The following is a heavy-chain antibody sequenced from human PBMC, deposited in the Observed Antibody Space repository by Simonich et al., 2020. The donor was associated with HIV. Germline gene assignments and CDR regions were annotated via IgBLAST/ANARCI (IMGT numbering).Heavy chain of an antibody. CDR2: IYSGGST. J-gene: IGHJ6*02. V-gene: IGHV3-53*01. CDR3: ARGYCSSTSCYSHYGMDV. CDR1: GFTVSSNY. Sequence: EVQLVESGGGLIQPGVSLRLSCAASGFTVSSNYMSWVRQAPGKGREWVSVIYSGGSTYYADSVKGRFTISRDNTKNTLYLQINSLRAEDTAVYYCARGYCSSTSCYSHYGMDVWGQGTTVTVSS. D-gene: IGHD2-2*01.